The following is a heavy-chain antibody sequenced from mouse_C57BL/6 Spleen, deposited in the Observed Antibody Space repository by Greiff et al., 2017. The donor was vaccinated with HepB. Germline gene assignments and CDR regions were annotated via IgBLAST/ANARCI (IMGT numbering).Heavy chain of an antibody. CDR3: AGCATGRVLDY. CDR2: INPNNGGT. Sequence: EVQLQQSGPELVKPGASVKIPCKASGYTFTDYNMDWVKQSHGKSLEWIGDINPNNGGTVYHEKVKGQVTFTVDKSSSTAYMELRRLTSDDTAVYYCAGCATGRVLDYWGQGTTLTVSS. D-gene: IGHD4-1*02. J-gene: IGHJ2*01. CDR1: GYTFTDYN. V-gene: IGHV1-18*01.